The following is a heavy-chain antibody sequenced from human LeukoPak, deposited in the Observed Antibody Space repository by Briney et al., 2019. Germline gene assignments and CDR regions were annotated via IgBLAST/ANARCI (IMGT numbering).Heavy chain of an antibody. J-gene: IGHJ4*02. CDR1: GFTFSSHW. V-gene: IGHV3-7*03. CDR3: ERAGYGGALDS. CDR2: INQHGSEK. D-gene: IGHD4-23*01. Sequence: QPGGSLRLSCAASGFTFSSHWMGWVRQARGKGLEWVANINQHGSEKYYVDSMKGRFATSRDNARNSLYLQLTSLRAEDTAVYYCERAGYGGALDSWGQGTLVTVSS.